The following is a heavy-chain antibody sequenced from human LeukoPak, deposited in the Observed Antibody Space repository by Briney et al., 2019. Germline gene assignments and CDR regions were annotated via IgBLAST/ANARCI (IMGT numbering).Heavy chain of an antibody. J-gene: IGHJ4*02. CDR1: GFRFDDYG. Sequence: PGGSLRLSCVVSGFRFDDYGMHWVRQAPGKGLEWVSSISGSSRHKYYADSVKGRFTISRDNAKNSLYLQMNSLRAEDTAVYYCARTANFAAGYYIDYWGQGTLVTVSS. CDR3: ARTANFAAGYYIDY. D-gene: IGHD6-13*01. V-gene: IGHV3-21*01. CDR2: ISGSSRHK.